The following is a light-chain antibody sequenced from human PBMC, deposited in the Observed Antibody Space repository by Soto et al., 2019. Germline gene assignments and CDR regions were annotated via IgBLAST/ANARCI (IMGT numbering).Light chain of an antibody. CDR3: QQYAGSHRT. Sequence: EIVLTQSPGTLSLSPGERATLSCRASQSVSSNYLAWYQQKPGQAPRLLIHGASSRATGIPDRFSGSGSGTDFTLTISRLEPEDFAVYYCQQYAGSHRTFGQGTKVEIK. V-gene: IGKV3-20*01. J-gene: IGKJ1*01. CDR2: GAS. CDR1: QSVSSNY.